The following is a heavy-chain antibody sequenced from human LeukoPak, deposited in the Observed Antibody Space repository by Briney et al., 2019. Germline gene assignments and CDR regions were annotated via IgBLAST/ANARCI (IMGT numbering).Heavy chain of an antibody. Sequence: ASVKVSCKASGYTFTGYYMHWVRQAPGQGLEWMGWINTNTGNPTYAQGFTGRFVFSLDTSVSTADLQISSLKAEDTAVYYCARDRSGGATGPFDYWGQGTLVTVSS. CDR3: ARDRSGGATGPFDY. CDR2: INTNTGNP. CDR1: GYTFTGYY. D-gene: IGHD1-26*01. V-gene: IGHV7-4-1*02. J-gene: IGHJ4*02.